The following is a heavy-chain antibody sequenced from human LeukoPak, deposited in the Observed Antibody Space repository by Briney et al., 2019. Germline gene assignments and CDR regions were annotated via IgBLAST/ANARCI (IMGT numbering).Heavy chain of an antibody. CDR2: INHGGST. CDR3: AREHTTYPLRSRVQFFDF. J-gene: IGHJ4*02. CDR1: GGSFSDSS. V-gene: IGHV4-34*01. Sequence: SETLSLTCAVSGGSFSDSSWTWNRQSPGKGLEWIGDINHGGSTTYNPSLKSRVIISIDTSKSQFSLKMSSVTAADMAVYYCAREHTTYPLRSRVQFFDFWGQGTLVTVSS. D-gene: IGHD2-21*01.